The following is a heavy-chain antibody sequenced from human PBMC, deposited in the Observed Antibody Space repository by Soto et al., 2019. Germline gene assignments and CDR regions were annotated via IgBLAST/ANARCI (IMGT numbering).Heavy chain of an antibody. J-gene: IGHJ4*02. CDR2: IWYDGSYK. V-gene: IGHV3-33*01. CDR1: GFTFSIYG. CDR3: ARDLHHYFDY. Sequence: QVQLVESGGGVVQPGRSLRLSCAGSGFTFSIYGIHWVRQAPGKGLEWVAVIWYDGSYKYYADSVKGRFTISRDNSKDTVYLQMNSLRAEDTAVYYCARDLHHYFDYWGQGTLVTVSS. D-gene: IGHD4-4*01.